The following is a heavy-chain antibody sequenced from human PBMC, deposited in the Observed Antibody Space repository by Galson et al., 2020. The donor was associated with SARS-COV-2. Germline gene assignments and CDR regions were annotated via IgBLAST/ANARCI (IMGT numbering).Heavy chain of an antibody. CDR2: VSNSGGS. V-gene: IGHV4-59*01. J-gene: IGHJ6*03. CDR1: GSSIDPYY. CDR3: ARGRDYFYYMDV. Sequence: SETLSLTCTVSGSSIDPYYWSWVRQPPTGELEWIGYVSNSGGSISNPSLRSRVTMSIDTSKNQLSLILDSMTAADTAVYYCARGRDYFYYMDVWGNGTTVTVSS.